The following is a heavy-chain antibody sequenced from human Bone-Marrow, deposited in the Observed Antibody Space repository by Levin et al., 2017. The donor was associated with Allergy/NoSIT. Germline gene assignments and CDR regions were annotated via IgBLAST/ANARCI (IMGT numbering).Heavy chain of an antibody. V-gene: IGHV3-53*01. D-gene: IGHD2-15*01. CDR2: IYSGGTT. CDR3: ARNRPCIGGRCYSV. Sequence: GESLKISCAASGFTVSNNYMRWVRQAPGKGLEWVSLIYSGGTTYYADSVKGRFTISRDNSKNTVYLQMNSLRAEDTAVYYCARNRPCIGGRCYSVWGQGTLVTVSS. J-gene: IGHJ4*02. CDR1: GFTVSNNY.